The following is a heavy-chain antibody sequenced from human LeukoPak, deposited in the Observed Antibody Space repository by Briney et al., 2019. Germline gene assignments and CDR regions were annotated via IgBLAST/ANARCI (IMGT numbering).Heavy chain of an antibody. J-gene: IGHJ3*02. CDR2: ISGSGSST. CDR3: AKDKQLPGAFDI. CDR1: GFTFSSYA. Sequence: PGGSLRLSCAASGFTFSSYAMSWVRQAPGKGLEWVSTISGSGSSTYYADSVKGRFTISRDNSKNTLYLQMNSLRAEDTAVYYCAKDKQLPGAFDIWGQGTMVTVSS. V-gene: IGHV3-23*01. D-gene: IGHD6-6*01.